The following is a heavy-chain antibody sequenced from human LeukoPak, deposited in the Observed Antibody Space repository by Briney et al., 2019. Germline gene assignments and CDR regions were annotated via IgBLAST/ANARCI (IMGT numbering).Heavy chain of an antibody. J-gene: IGHJ4*02. CDR1: GDSISSGGYY. CDR3: ARCYYDSSGYYYFDY. Sequence: SQTLSLTCNVSGDSISSGGYYWSWIRQHPGKGLEWIAYIYYSGSTYYNPSLKSRVTISVDTSKNQFSLKLSSVTAADTAVYFCARCYYDSSGYYYFDYWGQGTLVTVSS. CDR2: IYYSGST. V-gene: IGHV4-31*03. D-gene: IGHD3-22*01.